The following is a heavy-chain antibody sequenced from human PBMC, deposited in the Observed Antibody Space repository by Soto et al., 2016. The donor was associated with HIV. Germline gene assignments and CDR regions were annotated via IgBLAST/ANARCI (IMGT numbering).Heavy chain of an antibody. V-gene: IGHV3-21*01. CDR2: ISTSSSYI. CDR3: ARDSCSTTTCPIDY. CDR1: GFTFNIYT. J-gene: IGHJ4*02. Sequence: EVQLVESGGGLVKPGGSLRLSCAASGFTFNIYTMSWVRQAPGKGLEWVSSISTSSSYIFYRDSVRGRFTISRDNAKKSLYLQMDSLRAEDTAVYYCARDSCSTTTCPIDYWGQGTLVTVSS. D-gene: IGHD2-2*01.